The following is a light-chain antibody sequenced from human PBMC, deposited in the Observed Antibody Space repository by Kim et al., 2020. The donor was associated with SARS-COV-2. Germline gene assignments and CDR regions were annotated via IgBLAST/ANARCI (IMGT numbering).Light chain of an antibody. CDR3: QQRNSWPPAVT. CDR2: DAS. V-gene: IGKV3-11*01. Sequence: GDRANLSGRASKNIDTYVAGYQQRPGQARRLLVEDASNRATGVPDRFSGSGYGTDFTLTISSLEPEDFSIYYCQQRNSWPPAVTNGGGTKVDIK. J-gene: IGKJ4*02. CDR1: KNIDTY.